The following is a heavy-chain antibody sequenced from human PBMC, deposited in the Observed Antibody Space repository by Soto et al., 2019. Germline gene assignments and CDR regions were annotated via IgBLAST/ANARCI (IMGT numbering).Heavy chain of an antibody. D-gene: IGHD5-12*01. CDR3: AGDSGYDWRGHNWFAP. J-gene: IGHJ5*02. CDR1: GYTFTGYY. Sequence: ASVKVSCKASGYTFTGYYMHWVRQAPGQGLEWMGWINPNSGGTNYAQKFQGRVTMTRDTSISTAYMELSRLRSDDTAVYYCAGDSGYDWRGHNWFAPGGQGVLVIVAS. CDR2: INPNSGGT. V-gene: IGHV1-2*02.